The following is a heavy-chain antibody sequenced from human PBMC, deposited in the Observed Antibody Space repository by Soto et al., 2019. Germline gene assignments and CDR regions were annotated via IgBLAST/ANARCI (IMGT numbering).Heavy chain of an antibody. CDR1: GYSFTSYW. D-gene: IGHD2-2*02. CDR3: ATLGYCSSTSCYTQYYYYYGMDV. CDR2: IDPSDSYT. Sequence: GESLKISCKGSGYSFTSYWISWVRQMPGKGLEWMGRIDPSDSYTNYSPSFQGHVTISADKSISTAYLQWSSLKASDTAMYYCATLGYCSSTSCYTQYYYYYGMDVWGQGTTVTVSS. V-gene: IGHV5-10-1*01. J-gene: IGHJ6*02.